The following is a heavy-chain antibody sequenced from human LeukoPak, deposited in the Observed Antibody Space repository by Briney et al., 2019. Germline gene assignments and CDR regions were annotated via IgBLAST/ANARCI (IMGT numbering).Heavy chain of an antibody. CDR2: IYYSGST. CDR3: ARNVWLVDYYYGMDV. J-gene: IGHJ6*02. D-gene: IGHD6-19*01. Sequence: SETLSLTCTVSGGSISNYYWSWIRQPPGKGLEWIGYIYYSGSTNYNPSLKSRVTMSVDTSKNQFSLKLSSVTAADTAVYYCARNVWLVDYYYGMDVWGQGTTVTVSS. CDR1: GGSISNYY. V-gene: IGHV4-59*01.